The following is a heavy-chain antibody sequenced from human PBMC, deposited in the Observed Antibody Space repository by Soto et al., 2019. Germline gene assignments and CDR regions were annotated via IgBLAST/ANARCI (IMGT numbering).Heavy chain of an antibody. CDR1: PGSFSSYY. Sequence: SETRSLTCALDPGSFSSYYCSCNRPPPVTRREWIGETNHSGRTNYNPSLKGRVTISVDTSKNQFSLELSCVTAADTAVYYCARDRRASTWHLYYYYGLVVWGPGTTLTAFS. J-gene: IGHJ6*02. V-gene: IGHV4-34*01. CDR3: ARDRRASTWHLYYYYGLVV. CDR2: TNHSGRT.